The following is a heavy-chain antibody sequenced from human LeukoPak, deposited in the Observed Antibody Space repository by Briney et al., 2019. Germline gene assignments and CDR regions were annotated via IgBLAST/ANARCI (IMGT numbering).Heavy chain of an antibody. D-gene: IGHD2-15*01. Sequence: PGGSLRLSCAASGFTFSSYWMHWVRQAPGKGLVWVSRINSDGSSTNYADSVKGRFTISRDNAKNTLYLQMNSLRVEDTAVYYCARGSCSGGSRPRGFDPWGQGTLVTVSS. V-gene: IGHV3-74*01. J-gene: IGHJ5*02. CDR1: GFTFSSYW. CDR2: INSDGSST. CDR3: ARGSCSGGSRPRGFDP.